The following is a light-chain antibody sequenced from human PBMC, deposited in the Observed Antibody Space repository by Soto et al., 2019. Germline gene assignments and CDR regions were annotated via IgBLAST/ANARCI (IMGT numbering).Light chain of an antibody. V-gene: IGKV1-9*01. J-gene: IGKJ1*01. CDR2: GAS. CDR1: QGISTY. Sequence: DVQLTQSPSFLSASVGGTVTMACRASQGISTYLAWYQQKPGKAPKNLIYGASTLQSGVPSRFSGSGSGTEFTLTISSLQPEDFATYYCQGHSTYPRTFGQGTKVDIK. CDR3: QGHSTYPRT.